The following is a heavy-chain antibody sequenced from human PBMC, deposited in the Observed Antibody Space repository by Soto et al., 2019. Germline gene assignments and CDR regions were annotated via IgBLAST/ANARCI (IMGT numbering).Heavy chain of an antibody. CDR3: AKDMVTTITSSYLLDV. Sequence: GGSLRLSCAAYGFTFGSHAMSWARHAPGQGLEWVSSIRSTGGRTYYPDSARGRFTISTDNSKNSLYLQMNNLRAEDTALYYCAKDMVTTITSSYLLDVWGQGTKVTVSS. D-gene: IGHD4-4*01. V-gene: IGHV3-23*01. J-gene: IGHJ6*02. CDR2: IRSTGGRT. CDR1: GFTFGSHA.